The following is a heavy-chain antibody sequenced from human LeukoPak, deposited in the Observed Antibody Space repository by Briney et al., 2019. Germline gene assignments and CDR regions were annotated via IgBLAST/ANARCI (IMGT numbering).Heavy chain of an antibody. CDR2: IYYSGST. Sequence: SETLSLTCTVSGDSISSYYWSWIRQPPGKGLEWIGYIYYSGSTNYNPSLKSRVTISVDTSKNQFSLKLSSVTAADTAVYYCARGPYSYDSSGAFDIWGQGTMVTVSS. CDR3: ARGPYSYDSSGAFDI. CDR1: GDSISSYY. J-gene: IGHJ3*02. V-gene: IGHV4-59*01. D-gene: IGHD3-22*01.